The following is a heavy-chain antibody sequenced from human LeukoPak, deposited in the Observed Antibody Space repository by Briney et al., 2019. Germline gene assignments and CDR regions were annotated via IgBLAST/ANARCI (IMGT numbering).Heavy chain of an antibody. D-gene: IGHD1-14*01. CDR2: INPGGGST. V-gene: IGHV1-46*04. CDR3: ARGTLANRYYFDY. Sequence: SSVKVSCKASGYIFTTYYIHWLRHAPGHPLEWIGVINPGGGSTSYAPKLQGRVTMTRDTSTSTVYMELSSLTSEDTAVYYCARGTLANRYYFDYWGQGTLVTVSS. J-gene: IGHJ4*02. CDR1: GYIFTTYY.